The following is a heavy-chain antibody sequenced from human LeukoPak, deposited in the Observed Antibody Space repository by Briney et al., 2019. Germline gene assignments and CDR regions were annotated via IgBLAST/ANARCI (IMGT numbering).Heavy chain of an antibody. D-gene: IGHD3-22*01. J-gene: IGHJ4*02. CDR1: GFTFSSYG. CDR2: ISYDVNEK. Sequence: GRSLRLSCAASGFTFSSYGMHWVRQAPGKGLEWVAVISYDVNEKYYVDSVKGRFTISRDNSENTLYLQMNSLRAEDTAVYYCAKDGGTSGCYAGFVDYWGQGTMVTVSS. V-gene: IGHV3-30*18. CDR3: AKDGGTSGCYAGFVDY.